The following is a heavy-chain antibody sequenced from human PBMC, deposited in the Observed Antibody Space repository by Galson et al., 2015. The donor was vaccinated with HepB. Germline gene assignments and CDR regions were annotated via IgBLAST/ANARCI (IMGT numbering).Heavy chain of an antibody. D-gene: IGHD6-13*01. CDR3: ATNGRVEEQQLVWWFDP. Sequence: SVKVSCKVSGYTLTDLSMHWVRQAPGKGLEWMGGFDPEDGETIYAQKFQGRVTMTEDTSTDTAYMELSSLRSEDTAVYYCATNGRVEEQQLVWWFDPWGQGTLVTVSS. J-gene: IGHJ5*02. CDR2: FDPEDGET. V-gene: IGHV1-24*01. CDR1: GYTLTDLS.